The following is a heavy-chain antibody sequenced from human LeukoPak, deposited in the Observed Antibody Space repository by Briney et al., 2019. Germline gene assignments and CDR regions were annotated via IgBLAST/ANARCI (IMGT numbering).Heavy chain of an antibody. D-gene: IGHD3-3*01. CDR1: GYTFTGYY. Sequence: GASVKVSCKASGYTFTGYYMHWVRQAPGQGLEWMGWINPNSGGTNYAQEFQGRVTMTRDTSISTAYMELSRLRSDDTAVYYCARDAPYDFWSGYYYYFDYWGQGTLVTVSS. CDR3: ARDAPYDFWSGYYYYFDY. CDR2: INPNSGGT. V-gene: IGHV1-2*02. J-gene: IGHJ4*02.